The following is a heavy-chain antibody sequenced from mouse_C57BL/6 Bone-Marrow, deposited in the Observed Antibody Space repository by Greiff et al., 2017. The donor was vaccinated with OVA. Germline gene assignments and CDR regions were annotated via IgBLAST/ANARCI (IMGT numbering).Heavy chain of an antibody. Sequence: VQLKQSGAELVRPGASVKLSCTASGFNIKDYYIHWVKQRPEQGLEWIGRIDPEDGDTEYAPKFQGKATMTADTSSNTAYLQLSSLTSEDTAVYYCTLFITTVVDYFDYWGQGTTLTVSS. CDR2: IDPEDGDT. V-gene: IGHV14-1*01. CDR3: TLFITTVVDYFDY. J-gene: IGHJ2*01. D-gene: IGHD1-1*01. CDR1: GFNIKDYY.